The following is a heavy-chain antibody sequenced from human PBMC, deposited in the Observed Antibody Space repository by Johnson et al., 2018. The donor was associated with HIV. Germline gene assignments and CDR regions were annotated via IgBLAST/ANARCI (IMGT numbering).Heavy chain of an antibody. CDR2: ISWAGGST. J-gene: IGHJ3*02. CDR3: AKDVGYRSFGHGFDI. V-gene: IGHV3-43D*03. Sequence: VHLVESGGVVVQPGGSLRLSCAASGFTFDDYAMHWVRQAPGKGLEWVSLISWAGGSTYYADSVQGRFTISRDNSKNSLYLQMNSLSVEDTALYYCAKDVGYRSFGHGFDIWGQGTMVTVSS. D-gene: IGHD6-13*01. CDR1: GFTFDDYA.